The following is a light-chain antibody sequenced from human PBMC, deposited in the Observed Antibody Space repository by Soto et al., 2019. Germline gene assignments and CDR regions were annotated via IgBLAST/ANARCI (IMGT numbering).Light chain of an antibody. CDR2: GAS. CDR3: QHYGSSWLT. CDR1: QSVSSSY. Sequence: EIVLTQSPGTLSLSPGERATLSCRASQSVSSSYLAWYQQKPGQAPRLLIYGASSRATGIPDRFSGSGSGTDFTLTISRLEPEDFAVYYCQHYGSSWLTFGQGTKVEIK. V-gene: IGKV3-20*01. J-gene: IGKJ1*01.